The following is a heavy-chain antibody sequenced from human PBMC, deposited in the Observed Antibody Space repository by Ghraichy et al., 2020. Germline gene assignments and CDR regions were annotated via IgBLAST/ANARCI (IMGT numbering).Heavy chain of an antibody. Sequence: GSLRLSCAASGFTFSSYAMSWVRQAPGKGLEWVSAISGSGGSTYYADSVKGRFTISRDNSKNTLYLQMNSLRAEDTAVYYCAKEFDYDFWSGYHPPPFDYWGQGTLVTVSS. CDR2: ISGSGGST. D-gene: IGHD3-3*01. CDR1: GFTFSSYA. V-gene: IGHV3-23*01. CDR3: AKEFDYDFWSGYHPPPFDY. J-gene: IGHJ4*02.